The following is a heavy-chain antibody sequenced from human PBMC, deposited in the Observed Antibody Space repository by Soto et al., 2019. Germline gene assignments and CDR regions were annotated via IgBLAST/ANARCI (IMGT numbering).Heavy chain of an antibody. CDR1: GYSFTSYW. D-gene: IGHD4-17*01. CDR2: IDPSDSYT. V-gene: IGHV5-10-1*01. J-gene: IGHJ6*02. CDR3: ARRGRAYGDYDYYYGMDV. Sequence: GESLKISCKGSGYSFTSYWISWVRQMPGKGLEWMGRIDPSDSYTNYSPSFQGHVTISADKSISTAYLQWSSLKASDTAMYYCARRGRAYGDYDYYYGMDVWGQGTTVTVSS.